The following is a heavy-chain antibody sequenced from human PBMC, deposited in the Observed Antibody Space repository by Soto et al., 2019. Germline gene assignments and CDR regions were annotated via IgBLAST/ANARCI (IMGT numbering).Heavy chain of an antibody. V-gene: IGHV3-23*04. CDR3: AKTYVAWANFPFRS. D-gene: IGHD2-21*01. Sequence: EVQLVESGGGLVQPGGSLRLSCTASGFNFNSNVMSWVRQAPGKGLEWLAIIRDDGVTTYYAASVKGRFSISRDNSMNTLYLQMKSLRAEDTAVYYCAKTYVAWANFPFRSWGQGIQVTVSS. CDR1: GFNFNSNV. CDR2: IRDDGVTT. J-gene: IGHJ5*02.